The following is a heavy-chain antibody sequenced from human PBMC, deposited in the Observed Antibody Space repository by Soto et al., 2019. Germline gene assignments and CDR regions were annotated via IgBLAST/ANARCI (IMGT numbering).Heavy chain of an antibody. D-gene: IGHD5-18*01. J-gene: IGHJ4*02. CDR3: ARHLGRIQLWLRVYYFDY. CDR1: GGSISSSSYY. Sequence: SETLSLTCTVSGGSISSSSYYWGWIRQPPGKGLEWIGSIYYSGSTYYNPSLKSRVTISVDTSKNQFSLKLSSVTAADTAVYYCARHLGRIQLWLRVYYFDYWGQGTLVTVSS. CDR2: IYYSGST. V-gene: IGHV4-39*01.